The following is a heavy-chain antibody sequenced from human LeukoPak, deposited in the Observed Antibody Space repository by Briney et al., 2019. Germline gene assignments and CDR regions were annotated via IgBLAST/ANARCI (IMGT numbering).Heavy chain of an antibody. CDR1: GFTFSTYG. CDR2: ISFDGSNK. D-gene: IGHD2-2*01. V-gene: IGHV3-33*01. CDR3: ARESCTTSCYGFDY. Sequence: GKSLRLSCAASGFTFSTYGMHWVRQAPGKGLEWVAVISFDGSNKYYGDSVKGRFTISRDNSKNTLYLQMNSLRVEDTAVYYCARESCTTSCYGFDYWGQGTLVTAYS. J-gene: IGHJ4*02.